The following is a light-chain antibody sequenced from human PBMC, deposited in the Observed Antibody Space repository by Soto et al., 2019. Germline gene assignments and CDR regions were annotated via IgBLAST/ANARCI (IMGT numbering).Light chain of an antibody. V-gene: IGKV1-33*01. J-gene: IGKJ3*01. CDR1: QDISNY. Sequence: DIKMTQSPSSRSASVGDRVTITCQASQDISNYLNLYQQKPGKAPKLLIYDASNLEKGVPSRFSGSGSRTAFTFTISTLQPEDIATYYCQQYDNLPFTFGPGTQVDIK. CDR2: DAS. CDR3: QQYDNLPFT.